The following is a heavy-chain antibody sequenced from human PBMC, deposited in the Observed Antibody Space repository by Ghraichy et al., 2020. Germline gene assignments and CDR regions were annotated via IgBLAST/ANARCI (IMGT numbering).Heavy chain of an antibody. CDR1: GFTFSRYW. Sequence: GGSLRLSCAASGFTFSRYWMHWVRQAPGKGLVWVSRINSDGSSTSYADPVKGRFTISRDNAKNKLYLQMNSLRDEDTAVYYCARGTGVEGTGVVLFDYCGQGTLVTVSS. CDR2: INSDGSST. V-gene: IGHV3-74*01. D-gene: IGHD3-10*01. CDR3: ARGTGVEGTGVVLFDY. J-gene: IGHJ4*02.